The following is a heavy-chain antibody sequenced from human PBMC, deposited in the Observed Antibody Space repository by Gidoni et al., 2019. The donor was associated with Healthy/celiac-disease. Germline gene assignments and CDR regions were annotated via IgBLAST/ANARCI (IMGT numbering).Heavy chain of an antibody. D-gene: IGHD6-19*01. Sequence: QVQLQESGPGLVKPSGTLSLTCAVSGGSISNSNWLSWVRQPPGQGLEWIGEIYHSGSTNYNPSLKSRVTISVDKSKNQFSLKLSSVTAADTAVYYCARDQNTSVYGEYVERSGWYEYQFYYYGMDVWGQGTTVTVSS. CDR1: GGSISNSNW. J-gene: IGHJ6*02. CDR3: ARDQNTSVYGEYVERSGWYEYQFYYYGMDV. CDR2: IYHSGST. V-gene: IGHV4-4*02.